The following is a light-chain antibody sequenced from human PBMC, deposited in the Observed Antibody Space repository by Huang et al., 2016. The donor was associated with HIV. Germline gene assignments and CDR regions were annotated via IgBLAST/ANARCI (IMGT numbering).Light chain of an antibody. Sequence: EIVMTQSPATLSVSPGERATLSGRASKSVSSNLAWYQQNPGQAPRLLIYGASTRATGIPARFSGSGSGTEFTLTISSLQSEDFAVYDCQQYNNWPKVFTFGPGTKVDIK. J-gene: IGKJ3*01. CDR3: QQYNNWPKVFT. CDR2: GAS. V-gene: IGKV3-15*01. CDR1: KSVSSN.